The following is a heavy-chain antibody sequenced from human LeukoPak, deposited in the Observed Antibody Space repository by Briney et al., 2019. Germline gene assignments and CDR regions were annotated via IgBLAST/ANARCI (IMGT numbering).Heavy chain of an antibody. Sequence: GEPMGSSFKGSGFGYTNYWITWVRQRPGKGPEWMGRIDPSDSYTNYSPSFQGHVTISADKSISTAYLQWSSMKASDTAMYYCARRAGRGNWADYWGQGTLVTVSS. CDR1: GFGYTNYW. D-gene: IGHD3-10*01. J-gene: IGHJ4*02. CDR3: ARRAGRGNWADY. V-gene: IGHV5-10-1*01. CDR2: IDPSDSYT.